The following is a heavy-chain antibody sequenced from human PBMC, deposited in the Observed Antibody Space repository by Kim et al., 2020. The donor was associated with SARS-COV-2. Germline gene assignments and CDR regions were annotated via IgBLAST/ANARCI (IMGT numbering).Heavy chain of an antibody. CDR3: ARDSPTQYSSGWLD. V-gene: IGHV1-18*01. Sequence: ASVKVSCKASGYTFTSYGISWVRQAPGQGLEWMGWISAYNGNTNYAQKLQGRVTMTTDTSTCTAYMELRSLRSDDTAVYYCARDSPTQYSSGWLDWGQGTLVTVAS. D-gene: IGHD6-19*01. CDR1: GYTFTSYG. CDR2: ISAYNGNT. J-gene: IGHJ4*02.